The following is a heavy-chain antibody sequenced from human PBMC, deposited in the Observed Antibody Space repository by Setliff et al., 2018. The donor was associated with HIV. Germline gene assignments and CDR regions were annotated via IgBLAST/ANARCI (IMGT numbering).Heavy chain of an antibody. CDR2: INHSGST. CDR3: AIRGSSGWYVGGYFDY. J-gene: IGHJ4*02. Sequence: PSETLSLTCAVYGGSFSGYYWSWIRQPPGKGLEWTGEINHSGSTNYNPSLKSRVTISVDTSKNQFSLKLSSVTAADTAVYYCAIRGSSGWYVGGYFDYWGQGTLVTVSS. D-gene: IGHD6-19*01. CDR1: GGSFSGYY. V-gene: IGHV4-34*01.